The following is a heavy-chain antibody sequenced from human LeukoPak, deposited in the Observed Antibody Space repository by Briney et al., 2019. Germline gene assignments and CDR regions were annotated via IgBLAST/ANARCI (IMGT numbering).Heavy chain of an antibody. J-gene: IGHJ4*02. CDR1: GGSISGYY. Sequence: NSSETLSLTCNVSGGSISGYYWSWIRQPAGKGLEWIGRISTSETTNYNPSLKSRVTLSVDSSRSQFSLKLTSVTAADTALYYCAREQSSGWYRPFDCWGQGTLVTVSS. CDR3: AREQSSGWYRPFDC. CDR2: ISTSETT. V-gene: IGHV4-4*07. D-gene: IGHD6-19*01.